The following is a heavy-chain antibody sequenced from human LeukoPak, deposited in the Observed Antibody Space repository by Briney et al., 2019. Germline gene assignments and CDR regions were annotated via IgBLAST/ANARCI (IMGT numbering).Heavy chain of an antibody. Sequence: GASLRLSCAASGFTFRSNWMSWVRQAPGKGLEWVAKINQDGSQTKYVDSVKGRFTISRDNAKNSLHLQMNSLRADDTAVYYCAKYNDYDFDYWGQGTLVTVSP. V-gene: IGHV3-7*01. CDR1: GFTFRSNW. CDR3: AKYNDYDFDY. CDR2: INQDGSQT. J-gene: IGHJ4*02. D-gene: IGHD4-17*01.